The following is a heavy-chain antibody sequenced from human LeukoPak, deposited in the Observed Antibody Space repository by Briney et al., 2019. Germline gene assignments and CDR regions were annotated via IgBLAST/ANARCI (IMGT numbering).Heavy chain of an antibody. CDR3: ASTPYYYGSGSYYKTHLVDY. Sequence: SETLSLTCTVSGGSISSGDYYWSWIRQPPGKGLEWIGYIYYSGSTYYNPSLKSRVTISVDTSKNQFSLKLSSVTAADTAVYYCASTPYYYGSGSYYKTHLVDYWGQGTLVTVSS. J-gene: IGHJ4*02. CDR1: GGSISSGDYY. V-gene: IGHV4-30-4*01. D-gene: IGHD3-10*01. CDR2: IYYSGST.